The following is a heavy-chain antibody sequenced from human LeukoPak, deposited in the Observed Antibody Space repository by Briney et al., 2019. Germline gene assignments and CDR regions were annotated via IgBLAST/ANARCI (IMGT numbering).Heavy chain of an antibody. V-gene: IGHV4-34*01. Sequence: SETLSLTCAVYGGSFSGYYWSWIRQPPGKGLEWIGEINHSGSTNYNPSLKSRVTISVDTSKNQFSLKLSSVTAADTAVYYCARGYYDILTLYYFDYWGQGTLVTVSS. CDR2: INHSGST. J-gene: IGHJ4*02. D-gene: IGHD3-9*01. CDR3: ARGYYDILTLYYFDY. CDR1: GGSFSGYY.